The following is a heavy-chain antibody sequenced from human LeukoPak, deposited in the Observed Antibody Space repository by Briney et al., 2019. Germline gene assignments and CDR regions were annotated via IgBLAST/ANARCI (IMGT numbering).Heavy chain of an antibody. CDR3: VRGAARAYYMDV. V-gene: IGHV3-7*01. J-gene: IGHJ6*03. CDR1: GFTFSSYW. D-gene: IGHD6-6*01. CDR2: IKQDGSEK. Sequence: PGGSLRLSCAASGFTFSSYWMSWVRQAPGKGLEWVANIKQDGSEKYYVDSVKGRFTTSRDNAKNSLYLQMNSLRAEDTAVYYCVRGAARAYYMDVWGKGTTVTVSS.